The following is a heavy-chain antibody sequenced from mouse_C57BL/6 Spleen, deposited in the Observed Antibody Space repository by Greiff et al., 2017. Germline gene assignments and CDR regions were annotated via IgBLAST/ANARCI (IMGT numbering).Heavy chain of an antibody. J-gene: IGHJ3*01. D-gene: IGHD2-4*01. CDR2: IDPEDGES. V-gene: IGHV14-2*01. CDR3: AYYDYYDWFAY. CDR1: GFNIKDYY. Sequence: VHVKQSGAELVKPGASVKLSCTASGFNIKDYYMHWVKQRTEQGLEWIGRIDPEDGESKYAPKFQGKATRTADTSSNTAYLQLSSLTSEDTAISYCAYYDYYDWFAYWGQVTLVTVSA.